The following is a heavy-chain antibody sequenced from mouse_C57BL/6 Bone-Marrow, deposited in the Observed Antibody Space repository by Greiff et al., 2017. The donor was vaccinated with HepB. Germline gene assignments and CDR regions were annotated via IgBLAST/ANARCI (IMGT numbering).Heavy chain of an antibody. J-gene: IGHJ2*01. Sequence: EVQLQQSGPVLVKPGASVKMSCKASGYTFTDYYMNWVKQSHGKSLEWIGVINPYNGGTSYNQKFKGKATLTVDKSSSTAYMELNSLTSEDSAVYYCARTLLITTVVDLFDYWGQGTTLTVSS. V-gene: IGHV1-19*01. CDR3: ARTLLITTVVDLFDY. D-gene: IGHD1-1*01. CDR1: GYTFTDYY. CDR2: INPYNGGT.